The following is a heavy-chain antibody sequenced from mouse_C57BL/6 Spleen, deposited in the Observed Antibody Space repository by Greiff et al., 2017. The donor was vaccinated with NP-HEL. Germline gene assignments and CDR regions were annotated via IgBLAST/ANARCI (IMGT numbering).Heavy chain of an antibody. V-gene: IGHV5-16*01. CDR3: ARDSHGFDY. CDR1: GFTFSDYY. CDR2: INYDGSST. J-gene: IGHJ2*01. Sequence: EVKLMESEGGLVQPGSSMKLSCTASGFTFSDYYMAWVRQVPEKGLEWVANINYDGSSTYYLDSLKSRFIISRDNAKNILYLQMSSLKSEDTATYYCARDSHGFDYWGQGTTLTVSS.